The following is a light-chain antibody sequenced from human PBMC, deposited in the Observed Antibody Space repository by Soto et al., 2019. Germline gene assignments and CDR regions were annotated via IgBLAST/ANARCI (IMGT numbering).Light chain of an antibody. V-gene: IGLV2-14*01. CDR3: SSYGSTNTLV. Sequence: QSALTQPASVSGSPGQSITISCTGTSSDVGGYNYVSWYQQHPGKAPKLIIYEVINRPSGVSNRFSGSKSANTASLTISGLQAEDEADYYCSSYGSTNTLVFGGGTKLTVL. J-gene: IGLJ2*01. CDR1: SSDVGGYNY. CDR2: EVI.